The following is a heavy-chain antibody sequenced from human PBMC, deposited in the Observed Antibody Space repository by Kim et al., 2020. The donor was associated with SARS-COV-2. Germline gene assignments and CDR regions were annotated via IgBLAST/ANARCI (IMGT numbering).Heavy chain of an antibody. Sequence: VKGRVTISRENSTNTLYLPMNSLRAEDTAVYYCAKIGKSSGWHYYYGIDVWGQGTTVTVSS. CDR3: AKIGKSSGWHYYYGIDV. J-gene: IGHJ6*02. V-gene: IGHV3-33*06. D-gene: IGHD6-19*01.